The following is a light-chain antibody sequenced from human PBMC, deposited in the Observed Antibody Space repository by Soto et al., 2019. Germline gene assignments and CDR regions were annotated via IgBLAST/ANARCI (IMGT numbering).Light chain of an antibody. V-gene: IGKV2-28*01. CDR1: QILLHSNGYNY. J-gene: IGKJ4*01. CDR2: LGS. CDR3: MQALQTPLT. Sequence: DSVKTKSPLSLPVTPGEPASISCMSSQILLHSNGYNYLDWYLQKPGQYPQXLIYLGSNRASGVPDRFSGSGSGTDFTLKISRVEAEDVGVYYCMQALQTPLTFGGGTKVDI.